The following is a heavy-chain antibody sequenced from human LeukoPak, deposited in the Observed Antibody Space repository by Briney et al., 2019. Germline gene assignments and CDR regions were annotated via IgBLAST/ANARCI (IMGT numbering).Heavy chain of an antibody. J-gene: IGHJ6*03. CDR1: GFRFLNNW. V-gene: IGHV5-51*01. D-gene: IGHD4-11*01. CDR2: IYPADSDT. Sequence: KNGESLKISCKGSGFRFLNNWIGWVRQRPGKGLEWMGIIYPADSDTRYTPSFQGQVTISADKSINTAYLQWSSLKASDTGLYYCARLSDYSNYNYYIDVWGKGTTVTVSS. CDR3: ARLSDYSNYNYYIDV.